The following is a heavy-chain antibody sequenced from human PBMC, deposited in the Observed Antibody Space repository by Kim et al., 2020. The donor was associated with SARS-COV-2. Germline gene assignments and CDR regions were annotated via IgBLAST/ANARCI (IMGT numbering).Heavy chain of an antibody. J-gene: IGHJ5*02. Sequence: GGSLRLSCAASGFTFSSYEMNWVRQAPGKGLEWVSYISSSGSTIYYADSVKGRFTISRDNAKNSLYLQMNSLRAEDTAVYYCASLHYYDSSGYYPRYNWFDPWGQGTLVTVSS. CDR1: GFTFSSYE. V-gene: IGHV3-48*03. CDR2: ISSSGSTI. CDR3: ASLHYYDSSGYYPRYNWFDP. D-gene: IGHD3-22*01.